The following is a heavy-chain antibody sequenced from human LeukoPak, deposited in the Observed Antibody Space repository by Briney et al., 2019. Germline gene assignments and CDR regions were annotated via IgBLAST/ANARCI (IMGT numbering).Heavy chain of an antibody. J-gene: IGHJ4*02. CDR3: ARGRGDY. Sequence: SSSRYYWGWIRQSPGKGLEWVAGIKQDGSEKYYVDSVKGRFTISRDNAKNSLSLQMNSLRAEDTAVYYCARGRGDYWGQGTLVTVSS. CDR2: IKQDGSEK. V-gene: IGHV3-7*01. CDR1: SSSRYY.